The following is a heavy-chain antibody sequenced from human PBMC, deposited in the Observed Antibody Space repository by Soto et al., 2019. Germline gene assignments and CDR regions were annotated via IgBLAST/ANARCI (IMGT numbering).Heavy chain of an antibody. D-gene: IGHD4-4*01. CDR2: ISGTGGST. J-gene: IGHJ3*02. CDR1: GFSFRSYA. V-gene: IGHV3-23*01. CDR3: AKARDDYSLYNAFDM. Sequence: GGSLRLSCAASGFSFRSYAMNWVRRAPGKGLEWVSTISGTGGSTYYADSVKGRFTISRDNSKNTLYLQMNSLRAEDTAVYYCAKARDDYSLYNAFDMWGQGTMVTVSS.